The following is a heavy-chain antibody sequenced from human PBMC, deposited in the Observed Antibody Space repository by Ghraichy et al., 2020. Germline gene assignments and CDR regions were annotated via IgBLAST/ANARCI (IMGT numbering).Heavy chain of an antibody. CDR3: ARQDTAMLTSPPYWYFDL. CDR1: GGSISSYY. CDR2: IYYSGST. Sequence: SETLSLTCTVSGGSISSYYWSWIRQPPGKGLEWIGYIYYSGSTNYNPSLKSRVTISVDTSKNQFSLKLSSVTAADTAVYYCARQDTAMLTSPPYWYFDLWGRGTLVTVSS. J-gene: IGHJ2*01. V-gene: IGHV4-59*01. D-gene: IGHD5-18*01.